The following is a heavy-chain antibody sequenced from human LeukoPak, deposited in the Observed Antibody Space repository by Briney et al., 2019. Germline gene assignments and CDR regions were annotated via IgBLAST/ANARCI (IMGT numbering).Heavy chain of an antibody. Sequence: SETLSLTCAVYGGSFSGYYWSWIRQPPGKGLEWIGYIYYSGSTNYNPSLKSRVTISVDTSKNQFSLKLSSVTAADTAVYYCARGAYDILTGYHFDYWGQGTLVTVSS. V-gene: IGHV4-59*01. J-gene: IGHJ4*02. CDR3: ARGAYDILTGYHFDY. D-gene: IGHD3-9*01. CDR1: GGSFSGYY. CDR2: IYYSGST.